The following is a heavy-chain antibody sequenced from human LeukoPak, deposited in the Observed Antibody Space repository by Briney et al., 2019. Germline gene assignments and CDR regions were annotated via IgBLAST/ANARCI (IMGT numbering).Heavy chain of an antibody. CDR1: GGSFSGYY. CDR3: ARTPMVRGVPKFDY. D-gene: IGHD3-10*01. J-gene: IGHJ4*02. Sequence: PSGTLSLTCAVYGGSFSGYYWSWIRQPPGKGLEWIGEINHSGSTNYNPSLKSRVTISVDTSKNQFSLKLSSVTAADTAVYYCARTPMVRGVPKFDYWGQGTLVTVSS. CDR2: INHSGST. V-gene: IGHV4-34*01.